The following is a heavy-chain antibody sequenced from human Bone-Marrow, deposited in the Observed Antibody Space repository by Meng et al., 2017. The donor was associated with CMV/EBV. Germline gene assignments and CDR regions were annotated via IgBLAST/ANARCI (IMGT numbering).Heavy chain of an antibody. D-gene: IGHD5-24*01. V-gene: IGHV3-64*02. Sequence: GGSLRLSCAASGFTFSSYAMHWVRQAPGKGLEYVSAISSNGGSTYYADSVKGRFTISRDNSKNTLYLQMGSLRAEDMAVYYCARDSRDGYNYQFYYFNYWAQGTLVTFPS. J-gene: IGHJ4*02. CDR2: ISSNGGST. CDR1: GFTFSSYA. CDR3: ARDSRDGYNYQFYYFNY.